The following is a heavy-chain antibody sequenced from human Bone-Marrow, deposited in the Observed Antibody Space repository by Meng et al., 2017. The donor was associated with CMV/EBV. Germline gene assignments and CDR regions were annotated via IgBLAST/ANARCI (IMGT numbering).Heavy chain of an antibody. D-gene: IGHD4-11*01. CDR3: ARTTVTTNPYYYYYYGMDV. CDR1: GGSFSGYY. CDR2: INHSGST. J-gene: IGHJ6*02. Sequence: GSLRLSCAVYGGSFSGYYWSWIRQPPGKGLEWIGEINHSGSTNYNPSPKSRVTISVDTSKNQFSLKLSSVTAADTAVYYCARTTVTTNPYYYYYYGMDVWGQGTTVTVSS. V-gene: IGHV4-34*01.